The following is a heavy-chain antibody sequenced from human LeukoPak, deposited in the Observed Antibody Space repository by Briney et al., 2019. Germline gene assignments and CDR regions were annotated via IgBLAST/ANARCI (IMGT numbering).Heavy chain of an antibody. CDR2: IYPGDSDT. D-gene: IGHD2-2*02. V-gene: IGHV5-51*01. J-gene: IGHJ4*02. CDR3: ARRAPDCSSTSCYTYYFDY. Sequence: GESLKISCKGSGYSFTSYWIGWVRQMPGKGLEWMGIIYPGDSDTRYSPSFQGQVTISADKSISTAYLQWSSLKASDTAMYYCARRAPDCSSTSCYTYYFDYWGQGTLVTVSS. CDR1: GYSFTSYW.